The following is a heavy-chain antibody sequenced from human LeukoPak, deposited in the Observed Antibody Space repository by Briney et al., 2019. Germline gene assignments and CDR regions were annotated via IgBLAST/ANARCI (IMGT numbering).Heavy chain of an antibody. V-gene: IGHV3-23*01. J-gene: IGHJ4*02. Sequence: GGSVSLSCAASGVTFSNSAMSWVRQAPGKCLEWVSTISGTGGSTYFADSVKGRFSISRDNTENTLYLQMNSLRADDTAVYYCAHRYGDYCGQGTRVTVSS. CDR1: GVTFSNSA. CDR2: ISGTGGST. CDR3: AHRYGDY. D-gene: IGHD4-17*01.